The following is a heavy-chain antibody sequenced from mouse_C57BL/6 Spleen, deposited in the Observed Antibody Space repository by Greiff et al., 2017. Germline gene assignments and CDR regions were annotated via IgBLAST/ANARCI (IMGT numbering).Heavy chain of an antibody. CDR3: AREGDYVPFAY. CDR2: INPNNGGT. D-gene: IGHD2-4*01. CDR1: GYTFTDYN. V-gene: IGHV1-18*01. Sequence: VQLQQSGPELVKPGASVKIPCKASGYTFTDYNMDWVKQSHGKSLEWIGAINPNNGGTIYNQKFKGKATLTVDKSSSTAYMELRSLTSEDTAIYYGAREGDYVPFAYWGQGTLVTGAA. J-gene: IGHJ3*01.